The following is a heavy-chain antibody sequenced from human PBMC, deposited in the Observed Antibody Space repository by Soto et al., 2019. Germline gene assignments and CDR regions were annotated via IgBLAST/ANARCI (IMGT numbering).Heavy chain of an antibody. CDR1: GGSISSYY. CDR2: IYYSGST. J-gene: IGHJ4*02. Sequence: PSGTLSLTCTVSGGSISSYYWSWIRQPPGKGLEWIGYIYYSGSTNYNPSLKSRVTISVDTSKNQFSLKLSSVTAADTAVYYCARDHSGWYHFDYWGQGTLVTVSS. CDR3: ARDHSGWYHFDY. V-gene: IGHV4-59*01. D-gene: IGHD6-19*01.